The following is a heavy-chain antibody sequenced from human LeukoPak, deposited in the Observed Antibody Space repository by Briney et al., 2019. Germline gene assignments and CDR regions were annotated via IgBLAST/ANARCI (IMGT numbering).Heavy chain of an antibody. V-gene: IGHV3-30*04. CDR2: ISYDGSNK. Sequence: GRSLRLSCAASGFTFSSYAMHWVRQAPGKGREWVAVISYDGSNKYYADSVKGRFTISRDNSKNTLYLQMNSLRAEDTAVYYCASAYDYVWGSYLKTVGYWGQGTLVTVSS. CDR3: ASAYDYVWGSYLKTVGY. J-gene: IGHJ4*02. D-gene: IGHD3-16*02. CDR1: GFTFSSYA.